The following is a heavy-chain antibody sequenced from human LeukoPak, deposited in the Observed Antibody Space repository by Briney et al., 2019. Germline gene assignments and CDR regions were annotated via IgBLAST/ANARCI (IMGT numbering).Heavy chain of an antibody. CDR3: ARERWHCRVNCYSVYYYALDV. J-gene: IGHJ6*02. CDR2: INPGNGDT. Sequence: VASVKVSCKGSGYTFTNYAVHWGRQAPGQRLEWLGWINPGNGDTKYSQNFQCRVTVTSDTSAATAYVELNSLTSEDTAVYYCARERWHCRVNCYSVYYYALDVWGQGTTVTVSS. V-gene: IGHV1-3*01. CDR1: GYTFTNYA. D-gene: IGHD2-15*01.